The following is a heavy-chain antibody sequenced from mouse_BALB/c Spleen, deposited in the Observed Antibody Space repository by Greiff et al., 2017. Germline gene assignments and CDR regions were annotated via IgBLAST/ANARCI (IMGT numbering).Heavy chain of an antibody. J-gene: IGHJ2*01. CDR3: ARNVNYDYDVYFDY. V-gene: IGHV2-2*02. D-gene: IGHD2-4*01. CDR1: GFSLTSYG. Sequence: QVQLQQSGPGLVQPSQSLSITCTVSGFSLTSYGVHWVRQSPGKGLAWLGVIWSGGSTDYNAAFISRLSISKDNSKSQVFFKMNSLQANDTAIYYCARNVNYDYDVYFDYWGQGTTLTVSS. CDR2: IWSGGST.